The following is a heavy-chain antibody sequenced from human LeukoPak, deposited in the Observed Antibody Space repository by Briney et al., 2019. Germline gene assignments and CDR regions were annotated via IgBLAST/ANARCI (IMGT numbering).Heavy chain of an antibody. J-gene: IGHJ4*02. Sequence: PGGSLRLSCAASGLTFSIHWMNWVRQAPGKGLEWVSSISSSSSYIYYADSVKGRFTISRDNAKSSLSLQMNSLRAEDTAVYYCARDETPYYWGQGTLVTVSS. CDR3: ARDETPYY. CDR1: GLTFSIHW. CDR2: ISSSSSYI. D-gene: IGHD4-23*01. V-gene: IGHV3-21*01.